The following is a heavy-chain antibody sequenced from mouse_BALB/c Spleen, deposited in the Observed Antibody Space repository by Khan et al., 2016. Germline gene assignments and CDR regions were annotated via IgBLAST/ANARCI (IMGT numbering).Heavy chain of an antibody. D-gene: IGHD2-1*01. J-gene: IGHJ3*01. CDR3: AESTMGFAY. Sequence: QIQLVQSGPELKKPGETVKISCKASGYTFTNYGMNWVKQAPGKGLKWMGWINTNTGEPTYAEEFKGRFAFSFETSASTAYLQINNLKNEDTATYFCAESTMGFAYWGQGTLVTVSA. CDR2: INTNTGEP. V-gene: IGHV9-3*02. CDR1: GYTFTNYG.